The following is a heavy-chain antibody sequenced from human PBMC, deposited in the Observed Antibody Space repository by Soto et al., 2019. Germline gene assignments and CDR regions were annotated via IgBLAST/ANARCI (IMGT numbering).Heavy chain of an antibody. CDR1: GFSRSTSGVG. J-gene: IGHJ4*02. Sequence: QITFKESGPTLVKPTQTLTLTCTFTGFSRSTSGVGVGWIRQPPGKALEWLALIYWDDDKRYSPYLKSRLTIAKDTSQNQVVITMTNMDPVDTATYYCAHGTAEFWSGYPDYWGQGTLVTVSS. V-gene: IGHV2-5*02. CDR2: IYWDDDK. CDR3: AHGTAEFWSGYPDY. D-gene: IGHD3-3*01.